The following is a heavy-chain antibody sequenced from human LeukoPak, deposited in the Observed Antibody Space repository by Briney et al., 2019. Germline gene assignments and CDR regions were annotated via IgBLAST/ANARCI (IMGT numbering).Heavy chain of an antibody. CDR1: GFTFSSYW. J-gene: IGHJ1*01. V-gene: IGHV3-74*01. CDR2: IKSDGKT. CDR3: ARAPSEIGGYYPEYFRH. D-gene: IGHD3-22*01. Sequence: GGSLRLSCAASGFTFSSYWMHWVRQAPGKGLVWVSRIKSDGKTNYADSVKGRFTISRDNAKNTVSLQMNSLRAEDTGVYYCARAPSEIGGYYPEYFRHWGQGTLVSVCS.